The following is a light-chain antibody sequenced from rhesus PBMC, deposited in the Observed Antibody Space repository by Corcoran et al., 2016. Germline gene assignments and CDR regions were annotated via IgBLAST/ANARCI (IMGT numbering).Light chain of an antibody. J-gene: IGKJ2*01. CDR1: QGISSR. CDR3: QQHDSYPYT. CDR2: AAS. Sequence: DIQMNQSPSSLSASVGDRVTITCQASQGISSRLAWYQQKTGKAPKLLIYAASSLQSGVPSRFSGSGSWTDVTLTIRSLQPEDFATYYCQQHDSYPYTFGQGTKVGIE. V-gene: IGKV1-33*02.